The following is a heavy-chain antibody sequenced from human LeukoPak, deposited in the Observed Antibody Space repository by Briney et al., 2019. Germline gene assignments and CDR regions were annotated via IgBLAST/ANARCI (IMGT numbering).Heavy chain of an antibody. J-gene: IGHJ4*02. Sequence: GGSLRLSCAASEFTVSSNHMSWVRQAPGKGLEWVSSISSSSSYIYYADSVKGRFTISRDNAKNSLYLQMNSLRAEDTAVYYCARGDRYFDWFHRGSFDYWGQGTLVTVSS. D-gene: IGHD3-9*01. CDR2: ISSSSSYI. CDR3: ARGDRYFDWFHRGSFDY. CDR1: EFTVSSNH. V-gene: IGHV3-21*01.